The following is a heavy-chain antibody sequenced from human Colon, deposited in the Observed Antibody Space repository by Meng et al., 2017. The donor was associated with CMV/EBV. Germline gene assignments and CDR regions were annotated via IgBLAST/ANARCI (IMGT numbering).Heavy chain of an antibody. CDR3: ARDLGAGYNWNYGYNWFDP. Sequence: QVQLQGSGLGLVKPSGTRSLPGAVAGGSISSSNWWSWVRQPPGKGLEWIGEIYHSGSTNYNLSLKSRVTISVDKSKNQFSLKLSSVTAADTAVYYCARDLGAGYNWNYGYNWFDPWGQGTLVTVSS. CDR2: IYHSGST. V-gene: IGHV4-4*02. D-gene: IGHD1-7*01. J-gene: IGHJ5*02. CDR1: GGSISSSNW.